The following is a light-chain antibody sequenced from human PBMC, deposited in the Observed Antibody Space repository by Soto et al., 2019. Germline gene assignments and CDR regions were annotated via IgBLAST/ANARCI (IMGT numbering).Light chain of an antibody. CDR1: QSVSSNF. Sequence: EIVLTQSPGTLSLSPGERATLSCRASQSVSSNFLAWYQEKLGQAPRLLIYGASKRATGIPDRFSGSGSGTDFPLTISRLEPEAFAVYYCRQYGTSLGFPVGGGTKVDIK. CDR2: GAS. J-gene: IGKJ4*01. CDR3: RQYGTSLGFP. V-gene: IGKV3-20*01.